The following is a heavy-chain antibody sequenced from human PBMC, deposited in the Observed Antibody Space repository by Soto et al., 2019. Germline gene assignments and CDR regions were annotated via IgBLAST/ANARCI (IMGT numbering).Heavy chain of an antibody. CDR3: ARVGAEHSGYYYCFDY. D-gene: IGHD3-22*01. V-gene: IGHV4-61*01. Sequence: QVQLQESGPGLVKPSETLSLTCTVSGGSVSSGSYYWSWIRQPPGKGLEWIGYIYYSGSTNYNPSLKRRVTISVDTSKNQFSRKLSSVTAADTAVYYCARVGAEHSGYYYCFDYWGQGTLVTVSS. J-gene: IGHJ4*02. CDR2: IYYSGST. CDR1: GGSVSSGSYY.